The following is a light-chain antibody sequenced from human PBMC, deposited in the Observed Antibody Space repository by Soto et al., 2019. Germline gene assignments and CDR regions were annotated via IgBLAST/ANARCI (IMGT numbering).Light chain of an antibody. CDR2: TTN. CDR3: AAWDDSLNGHV. J-gene: IGLJ1*01. Sequence: QSALTQPHSASGTPGQRVTISCSGSSSNIGTSSVHWFQQLPGTAPKLLISTTNQRPSGVPERFSGSKSGTSASLAISGLQSEDEADYYCAAWDDSLNGHVFLPVTKVTVL. CDR1: SSNIGTSS. V-gene: IGLV1-44*01.